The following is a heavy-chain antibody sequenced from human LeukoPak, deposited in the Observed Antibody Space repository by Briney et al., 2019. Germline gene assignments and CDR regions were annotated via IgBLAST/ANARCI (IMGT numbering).Heavy chain of an antibody. CDR3: ARSNLDTSGYYFDY. CDR1: GFTFSSYA. J-gene: IGHJ4*01. D-gene: IGHD3-22*01. V-gene: IGHV3-30-3*01. CDR2: ISYDGSNK. Sequence: GGSLRLSCAASGFTFSSYAMHWVRQAPGKGLEWVAVISYDGSNKYYADSVKGRFTISRDNARNSLYLQMTSLRAEDTALYFCARSNLDTSGYYFDYWGQGALVTVSS.